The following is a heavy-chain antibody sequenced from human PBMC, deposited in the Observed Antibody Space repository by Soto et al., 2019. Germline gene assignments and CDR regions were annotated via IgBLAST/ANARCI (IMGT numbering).Heavy chain of an antibody. Sequence: GESLKISCQGSGYSFTNYCIAWVRQMPGKCLERMRIIYPGASDTRYSPSFKGQVTFSADKSNRTASLQWSSLKASETAMYYCAMTYYYKTSGHYSILDSWGQGFPVTVSS. J-gene: IGHJ4*02. D-gene: IGHD3-22*01. CDR1: GYSFTNYC. V-gene: IGHV5-51*01. CDR3: AMTYYYKTSGHYSILDS. CDR2: IYPGASDT.